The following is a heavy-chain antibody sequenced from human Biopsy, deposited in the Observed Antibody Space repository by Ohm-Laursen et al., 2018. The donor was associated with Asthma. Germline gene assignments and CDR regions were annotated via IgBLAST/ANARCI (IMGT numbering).Heavy chain of an antibody. D-gene: IGHD2-15*01. CDR3: ARKAGSCITRTCYSLDF. J-gene: IGHJ4*02. V-gene: IGHV1-69*01. CDR2: INSVFGTT. Sequence: SPVKVSCKSLGGTFNTYVIGWVRQAPGQGLEWMGGINSVFGTTTYPQKFQDRVTITADDSTSTVYMELSSLRSEDTAVYYCARKAGSCITRTCYSLDFWGQGTLVTVSS. CDR1: GGTFNTYV.